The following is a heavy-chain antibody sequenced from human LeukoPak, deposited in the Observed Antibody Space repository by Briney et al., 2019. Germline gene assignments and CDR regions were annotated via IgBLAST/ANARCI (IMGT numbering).Heavy chain of an antibody. CDR2: ISSSSSYI. Sequence: PGGSLRLSCAASGFTFSSYSMNWVRQAPGKGLEWVSSISSSSSYIYYADSVKGRFTISRDNAKNSLYLQMNSLRAEDTAVYYCARDFTMVRGVINHYYYGMDVWGQGTTVTVSS. CDR1: GFTFSSYS. CDR3: ARDFTMVRGVINHYYYGMDV. V-gene: IGHV3-21*01. J-gene: IGHJ6*02. D-gene: IGHD3-10*01.